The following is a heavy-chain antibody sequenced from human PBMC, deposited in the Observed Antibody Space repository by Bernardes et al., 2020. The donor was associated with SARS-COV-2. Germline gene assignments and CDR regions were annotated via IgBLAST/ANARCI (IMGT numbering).Heavy chain of an antibody. CDR1: GFTFSSYA. CDR2: ISGSGGST. V-gene: IGHV3-23*01. CDR3: AKDIRETGGNYYYYGMDV. D-gene: IGHD7-27*01. Sequence: AMRLSCSASGFTFSSYAMSWVRQAPGKGLEWVSAISGSGGSTYYADSVKGRFTISRDNSKNTRYLQINSLRAEDTAVYYCAKDIRETGGNYYYYGMDVWGQGTTVTVSS. J-gene: IGHJ6*02.